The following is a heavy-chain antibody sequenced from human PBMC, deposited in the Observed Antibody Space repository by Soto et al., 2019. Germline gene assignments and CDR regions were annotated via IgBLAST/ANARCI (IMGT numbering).Heavy chain of an antibody. CDR3: ARDHLHPRQQSAGDTTTIYGVVDYYYYMDV. D-gene: IGHD3-3*01. J-gene: IGHJ6*03. CDR1: GFTFSSYG. Sequence: GGSLRLSCAASGFTFSSYGMHWVRQAPGKGLEWVAVIWYDGSNKYYADSVKGRFTISRDNSKNTLYLQMNSLRAADTAVNYYARDHLHPRQQSAGDTTTIYGVVDYYYYMDVWGKGTTVTVSS. CDR2: IWYDGSNK. V-gene: IGHV3-33*01.